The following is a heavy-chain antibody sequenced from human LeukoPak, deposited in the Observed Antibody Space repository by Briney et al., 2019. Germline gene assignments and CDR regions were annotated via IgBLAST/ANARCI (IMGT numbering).Heavy chain of an antibody. Sequence: PSETLSLTCTVSGGSISSSSYYWGWIRQPPGKGLEWIGSIYYSGSTYYNPSLKSRVTISVDTSKNQFSLKLSSVTAADTAVYYCARHGVARRYSSGWYDWFDPWGQGTLVTVSS. CDR1: GGSISSSSYY. V-gene: IGHV4-39*01. CDR3: ARHGVARRYSSGWYDWFDP. CDR2: IYYSGST. J-gene: IGHJ5*02. D-gene: IGHD6-19*01.